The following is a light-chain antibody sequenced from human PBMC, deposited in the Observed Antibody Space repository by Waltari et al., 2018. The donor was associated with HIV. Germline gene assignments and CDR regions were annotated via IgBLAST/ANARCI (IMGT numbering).Light chain of an antibody. J-gene: IGLJ3*02. CDR3: YSAADNIGV. V-gene: IGLV3-27*01. Sequence: SYELTQPSSVSVSPGQTARITCTGDVVAKKYARWFQQKPGQAPVLVIYKDRERPSGIPARFSGSSAGTTVTLTISGAQVEDEADYYCYSAADNIGVFGGGTKLTVL. CDR2: KDR. CDR1: VVAKKY.